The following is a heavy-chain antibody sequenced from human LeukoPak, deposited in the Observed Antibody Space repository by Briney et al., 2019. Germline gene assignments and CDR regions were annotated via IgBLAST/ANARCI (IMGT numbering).Heavy chain of an antibody. Sequence: GGSLRLSCAASGFTFRSYWMSWVRQAPGKGLEWVANMNPDGSERYHVDSMGGRFTISGDNAKNSLYLQLNSLRLEDTAVYYCARDGGFIKFGGQDVWGQGTTVTVSS. V-gene: IGHV3-7*01. J-gene: IGHJ6*02. CDR3: ARDGGFIKFGGQDV. CDR2: MNPDGSER. CDR1: GFTFRSYW. D-gene: IGHD3-16*01.